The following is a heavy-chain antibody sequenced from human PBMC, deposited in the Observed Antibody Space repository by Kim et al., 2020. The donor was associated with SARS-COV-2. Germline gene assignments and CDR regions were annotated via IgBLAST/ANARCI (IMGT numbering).Heavy chain of an antibody. D-gene: IGHD3-3*01. CDR1: GFTFSSYG. CDR3: ARELRFLEWSPPGY. V-gene: IGHV3-33*01. CDR2: IWYDGSNK. Sequence: GGSLRLSCAASGFTFSSYGMHWVRQAPGKGLEWVAVIWYDGSNKYYADSVKGRFTISRDNSKNTLYLQMNSPRAEDTAVYYCARELRFLEWSPPGYWGQG. J-gene: IGHJ4*02.